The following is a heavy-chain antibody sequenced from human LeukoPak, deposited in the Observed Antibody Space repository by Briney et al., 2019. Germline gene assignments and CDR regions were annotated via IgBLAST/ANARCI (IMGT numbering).Heavy chain of an antibody. CDR3: AKDYGSSWYPYFDY. J-gene: IGHJ4*02. CDR2: ISGSGGST. CDR1: GFTFSSYA. Sequence: GGSLRLSCAASGFTFSSYAMSWVRQAPGKGLEWVTAISGSGGSTYYTDSVKGRFTISRDNSKNTLYLQMNSLRAEDTAVYYCAKDYGSSWYPYFDYWGQGTLVTVSS. D-gene: IGHD6-13*01. V-gene: IGHV3-23*01.